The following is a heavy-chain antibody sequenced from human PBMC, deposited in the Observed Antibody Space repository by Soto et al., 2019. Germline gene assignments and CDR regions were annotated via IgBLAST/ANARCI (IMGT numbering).Heavy chain of an antibody. D-gene: IGHD3-22*01. CDR2: IYYSGST. CDR1: GGSISSGDYY. CDR3: ARDRHGKDYYDSSGYYDNWFDP. Sequence: PSETLSLTCTVSGGSISSGDYYWSWIRRPPGKGLEWIGYIYYSGSTYYNPSLKSRVTISVDTSKNQFSLKLSSVTAADTAVYYCARDRHGKDYYDSSGYYDNWFDPWGQGTLVTVS. V-gene: IGHV4-30-4*01. J-gene: IGHJ5*02.